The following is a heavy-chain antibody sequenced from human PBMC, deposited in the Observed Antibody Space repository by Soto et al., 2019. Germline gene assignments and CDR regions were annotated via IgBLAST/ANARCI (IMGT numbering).Heavy chain of an antibody. Sequence: QVQLQESGPGLVKPSETLSLTCTVSGGSISSHYWSWIRHSPGKGLEWIGYIYYTGSTNYNPSLKSRVTVSLDPSKDQFSLKLSSVTAADTAVYYCARVTVTMGYYFFDYWGQGTLATVSS. CDR2: IYYTGST. CDR3: ARVTVTMGYYFFDY. J-gene: IGHJ4*02. D-gene: IGHD4-17*01. V-gene: IGHV4-59*11. CDR1: GGSISSHY.